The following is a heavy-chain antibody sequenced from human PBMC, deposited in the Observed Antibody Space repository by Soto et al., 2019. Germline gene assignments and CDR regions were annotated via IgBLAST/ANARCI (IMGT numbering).Heavy chain of an antibody. D-gene: IGHD4-17*01. CDR2: ISYDGSNK. CDR1: GFTFSSYA. CDR3: ARWDAVSTFDY. V-gene: IGHV3-30-3*01. Sequence: QVQLVESGGGVVQPGRSLRLSCAASGFTFSSYAMHWVRQAPGKGLEWVAVISYDGSNKYYADSVKGRFTISRDNSKNALYMQINSLRAEDTAVYDCARWDAVSTFDYWGQGTLVTVSS. J-gene: IGHJ4*02.